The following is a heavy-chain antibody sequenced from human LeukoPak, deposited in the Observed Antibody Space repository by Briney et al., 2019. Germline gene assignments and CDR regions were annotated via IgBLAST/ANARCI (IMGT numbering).Heavy chain of an antibody. Sequence: GGSLRLSCTASGFTFGDYAMSWVRQAPGKGLEWVGFIRSKAYGGTTEYAASVKGRFTISRDDSKSIAYLQMNSLKTEDTAVYYCTSELGYYSGGSCLPRDYWGQGTLVTVSS. CDR2: IRSKAYGGTT. CDR3: TSELGYYSGGSCLPRDY. D-gene: IGHD2-15*01. J-gene: IGHJ4*02. V-gene: IGHV3-49*04. CDR1: GFTFGDYA.